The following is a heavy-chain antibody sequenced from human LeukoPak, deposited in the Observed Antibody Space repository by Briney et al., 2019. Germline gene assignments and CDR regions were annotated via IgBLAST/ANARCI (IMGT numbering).Heavy chain of an antibody. D-gene: IGHD4-23*01. V-gene: IGHV1-2*02. Sequence: ASVNGCCKAAEYTFTAYNINWVRQAPGQGLEWMGWINPDSGGTNYAQNFRGRVTMTRDTPTSTVYMDLSSLRSEDTAVYYCAREASGGYFVYWGQGTLVTVSS. CDR2: INPDSGGT. CDR3: AREASGGYFVY. J-gene: IGHJ4*02. CDR1: EYTFTAYN.